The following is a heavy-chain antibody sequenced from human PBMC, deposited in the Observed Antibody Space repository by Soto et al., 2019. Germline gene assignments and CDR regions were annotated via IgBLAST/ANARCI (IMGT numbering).Heavy chain of an antibody. V-gene: IGHV4-39*07. CDR1: GGSISSSSYY. D-gene: IGHD3-9*01. CDR3: ARRYGYYFDY. Sequence: SETLSLTCTVSGGSISSSSYYWGWIRQPPGKGLEWIGSIYYSGSTYYNPSLKSRVTISVDRSKNQFSLKLSSVTAADTAVYYCARRYGYYFDYWGQGTLVTVSS. J-gene: IGHJ4*02. CDR2: IYYSGST.